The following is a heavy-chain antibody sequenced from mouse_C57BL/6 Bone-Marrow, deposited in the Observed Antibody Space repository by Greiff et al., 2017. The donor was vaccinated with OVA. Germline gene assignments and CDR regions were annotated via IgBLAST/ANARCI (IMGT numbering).Heavy chain of an antibody. D-gene: IGHD1-1*01. V-gene: IGHV5-2*01. Sequence: EVMLVESGGGLVQPGESLKLSCESNEYEFPSHDMSWVRKTPEKRLELVAAINSDGGSTYYPDTMESRFIISRDNTKKTLYLQMSRLMSEDTALYYCARHGSTVVATDWYFDVWGTGTTVTVSS. CDR3: ARHGSTVVATDWYFDV. CDR1: EYEFPSHD. J-gene: IGHJ1*03. CDR2: INSDGGST.